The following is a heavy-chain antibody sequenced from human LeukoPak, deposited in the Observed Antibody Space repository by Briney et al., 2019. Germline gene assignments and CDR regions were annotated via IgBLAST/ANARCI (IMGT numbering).Heavy chain of an antibody. Sequence: AASVKVSCKASGYTFAAYYIHWVRQAPGQGLEWMGWINPINPNSDDVRYAQNFRGRATMTRDTSISTAYMELSSLTSDDTALYYCTGGGYSSSLYDYWGQGTLVTVSS. V-gene: IGHV1-2*02. CDR2: INPINPNSDDV. CDR3: TGGGYSSSLYDY. J-gene: IGHJ4*02. D-gene: IGHD6-13*01. CDR1: GYTFAAYY.